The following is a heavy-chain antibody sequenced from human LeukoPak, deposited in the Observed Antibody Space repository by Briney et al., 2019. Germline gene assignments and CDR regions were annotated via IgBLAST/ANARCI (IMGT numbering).Heavy chain of an antibody. CDR2: IRNGDDT. CDR3: VRGGELVGSYFDY. D-gene: IGHD3-16*01. Sequence: PGRSLRLSCEASGFTFDSYGMSWVRQAPGKGLEWVSGIRNGDDTTYADSVKGRFTISRDNAKNSLYLQMNSLRAEDTAFYYRVRGGELVGSYFDYWGQGALVTVSS. V-gene: IGHV3-20*04. J-gene: IGHJ4*02. CDR1: GFTFDSYG.